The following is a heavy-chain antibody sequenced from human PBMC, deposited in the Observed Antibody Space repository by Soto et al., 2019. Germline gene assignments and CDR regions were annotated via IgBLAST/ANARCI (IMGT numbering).Heavy chain of an antibody. D-gene: IGHD2-15*01. CDR2: ISGYSGHT. J-gene: IGHJ4*02. Sequence: HLVQSGTEVKKPGASVKVSCRISGYTFRHYGISWLRQAPGQGLEWMGWISGYSGHTNYAQNLPGRVIITTDTPTSTAYPESRSLRSGATAVFYFAIIEGATATWWGYRGQGTVVTVSS. V-gene: IGHV1-18*01. CDR1: GYTFRHYG. CDR3: AIIEGATATWWGY.